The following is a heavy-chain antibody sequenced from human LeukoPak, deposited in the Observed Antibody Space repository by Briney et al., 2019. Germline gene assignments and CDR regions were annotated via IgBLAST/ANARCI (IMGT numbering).Heavy chain of an antibody. CDR2: IGGSGGST. V-gene: IGHV3-23*01. Sequence: GGSLRLSCAGSGFTFSSHAMTWVRQAPGKGLEWVSAIGGSGGSTYYADSVKGRFTISRDNSKNTLYLQMNSLRAEDTAVYYCAKPVIYGSEQTDYWGQGTLVTVSS. D-gene: IGHD3-10*01. J-gene: IGHJ4*02. CDR3: AKPVIYGSEQTDY. CDR1: GFTFSSHA.